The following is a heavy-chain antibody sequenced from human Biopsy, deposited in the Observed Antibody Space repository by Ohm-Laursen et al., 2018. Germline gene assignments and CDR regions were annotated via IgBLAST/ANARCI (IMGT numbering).Heavy chain of an antibody. Sequence: SGTLSLTCSVSGGSLSNFYWSWIRQPAGKGLEWIGRMYISGTTNYNPSLKSRVTMSIDTSKNQFSLRLSSVTAADTAVYYCATLYGDDYSYYGLDVWGQGTSVTVSS. V-gene: IGHV4-4*07. J-gene: IGHJ6*02. D-gene: IGHD4-17*01. CDR2: MYISGTT. CDR1: GGSLSNFY. CDR3: ATLYGDDYSYYGLDV.